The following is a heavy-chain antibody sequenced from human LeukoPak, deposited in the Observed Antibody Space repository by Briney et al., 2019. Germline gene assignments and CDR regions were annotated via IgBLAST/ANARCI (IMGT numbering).Heavy chain of an antibody. CDR3: AKGSAARYSSSWLFDY. V-gene: IGHV3-23*01. CDR1: GFTFSSYG. Sequence: PGGSLRLSCAASGFTFSSYGMNWVRQAPGKGLEWFSAISGSGGSTYYADSVKGRFTISRDNSKNTLYLQMNSLRAEDTAVYYCAKGSAARYSSSWLFDYWGQGTLVTVSS. CDR2: ISGSGGST. J-gene: IGHJ4*02. D-gene: IGHD6-13*01.